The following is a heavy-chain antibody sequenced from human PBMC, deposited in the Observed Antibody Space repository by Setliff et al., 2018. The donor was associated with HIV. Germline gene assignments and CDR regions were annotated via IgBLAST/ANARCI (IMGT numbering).Heavy chain of an antibody. CDR1: GGSITSTTYY. Sequence: ASETLSLTCTVSGGSITSTTYYWGWTRQPPGKGLEWIGTIHYTGNTYHNPSLKSRVTISVEASKNQISLKLTAVTAADSAVYYCAREGDGIDFWGQGTLVTVSS. D-gene: IGHD2-21*02. CDR2: IHYTGNT. J-gene: IGHJ4*02. CDR3: AREGDGIDF. V-gene: IGHV4-39*02.